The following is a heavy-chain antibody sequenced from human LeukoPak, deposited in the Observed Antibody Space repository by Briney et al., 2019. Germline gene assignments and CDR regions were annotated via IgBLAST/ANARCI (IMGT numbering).Heavy chain of an antibody. Sequence: GGSLRLSCAASGFTFSSYGMHWVRQAPGKGLEWVAFIRYDGSNKYYADSVKGRFTISRGNSKNTLYLQMNSLRAEDTAVYYCAKGQRGYSSSWYVPLDYWGQGTLVTVSS. CDR3: AKGQRGYSSSWYVPLDY. CDR1: GFTFSSYG. V-gene: IGHV3-30*02. D-gene: IGHD6-13*01. J-gene: IGHJ4*02. CDR2: IRYDGSNK.